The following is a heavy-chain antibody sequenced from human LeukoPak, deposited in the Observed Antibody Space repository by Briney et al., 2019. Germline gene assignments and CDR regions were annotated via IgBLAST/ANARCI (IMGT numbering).Heavy chain of an antibody. CDR1: GFTFSSYG. D-gene: IGHD5-18*01. CDR2: ISYDGSNK. J-gene: IGHJ4*02. CDR3: AKTRGYSYGDFDY. V-gene: IGHV3-30*18. Sequence: GRSLRLSCAASGFTFSSYGMRWVRQAPGKGLEWVAVISYDGSNKYYADSVKGRFTISRDNSKNTLYLQMNSLRAEDTAVYYCAKTRGYSYGDFDYWGQGTLVTVSS.